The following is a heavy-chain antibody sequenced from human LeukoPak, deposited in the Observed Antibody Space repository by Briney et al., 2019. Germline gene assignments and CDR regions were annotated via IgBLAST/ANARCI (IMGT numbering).Heavy chain of an antibody. CDR2: ISNDGSTT. V-gene: IGHV3-74*01. CDR3: NVRWGPNSDY. Sequence: PGRSLRLSCAASGFTFSTFWMHWVRQTPGKGLVWVLRISNDGSTTHYADSVKGRFTISRDNAKNTLFLHMNSLRAEDTAVYYCNVRWGPNSDYWGQGILVTVSS. D-gene: IGHD7-27*01. J-gene: IGHJ4*02. CDR1: GFTFSTFW.